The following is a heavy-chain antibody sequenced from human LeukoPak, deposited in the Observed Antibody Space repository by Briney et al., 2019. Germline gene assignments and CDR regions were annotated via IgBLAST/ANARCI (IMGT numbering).Heavy chain of an antibody. D-gene: IGHD1-26*01. CDR1: GGSISSYY. CDR3: ARERRRSDDAFDI. V-gene: IGHV4-59*12. Sequence: SETLSLTCTVSGGSISSYYWSWIRQPPGKGLEWIGYIYYSGSTNYNPSLKSRVTMSVDTSKNQFSLKLSSVTAADTAVYYCARERRRSDDAFDIWGQGTMVTVSS. CDR2: IYYSGST. J-gene: IGHJ3*02.